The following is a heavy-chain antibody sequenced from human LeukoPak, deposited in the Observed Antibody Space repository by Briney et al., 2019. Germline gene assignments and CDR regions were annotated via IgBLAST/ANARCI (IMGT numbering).Heavy chain of an antibody. CDR1: GFTVSSNY. Sequence: GGSLRLSCAASGFTVSSNYMSWVRQAPGKGLEWVSVIYSGGSTYYADSVKGRFTISRDNSKNTLYLQMNSLRAEDTAVYYCPSSITMIEEFDYWGQGTLVTVSS. V-gene: IGHV3-66*01. D-gene: IGHD3-22*01. CDR3: PSSITMIEEFDY. J-gene: IGHJ4*02. CDR2: IYSGGST.